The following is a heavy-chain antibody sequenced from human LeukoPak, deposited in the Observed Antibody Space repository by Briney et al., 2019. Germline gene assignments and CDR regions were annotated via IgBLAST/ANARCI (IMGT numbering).Heavy chain of an antibody. J-gene: IGHJ4*02. CDR2: IIPIFGTA. CDR1: GGTFSSYA. D-gene: IGHD3-10*01. V-gene: IGHV1-69*13. Sequence: SVKVSCKASGGTFSSYAITWVRQAPGQGLEWMGGIIPIFGTASYAQKVQGRVTIIADESTSTVYMELSSLRSEDTAVYYCARDGLVYGSGSSGLSYWGQGTLVTVSS. CDR3: ARDGLVYGSGSSGLSY.